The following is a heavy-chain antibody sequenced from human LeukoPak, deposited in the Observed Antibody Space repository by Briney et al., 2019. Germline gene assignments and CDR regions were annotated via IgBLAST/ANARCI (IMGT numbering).Heavy chain of an antibody. CDR2: INPNSGGT. D-gene: IGHD3-22*01. CDR3: HYYDSQGFGY. CDR1: GYTFTGYY. V-gene: IGHV1-2*02. Sequence: ASVKVSCKVSGYTFTGYYMHWVRQAPGQGLEWMGWINPNSGGTNYAQKFQGRVTMTRDTSISTAYMEVSRLRSDGTAVYYCHYYDSQGFGYWGQGALVTVSS. J-gene: IGHJ4*02.